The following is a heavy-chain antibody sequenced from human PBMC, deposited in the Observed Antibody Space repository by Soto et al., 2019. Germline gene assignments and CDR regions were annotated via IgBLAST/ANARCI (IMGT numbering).Heavy chain of an antibody. CDR2: ISGSGGST. Sequence: GGSLRLSCAASGFTFSSYAMSWVRQAPGKGLEWVSAISGSGGSTYYADSVKGRFTISRDNSKNTLYLQMNSLRAEDTAVYYCARAGITIFGVVTLRPFDYCGQGPLVTVSS. CDR3: ARAGITIFGVVTLRPFDY. D-gene: IGHD3-3*01. CDR1: GFTFSSYA. V-gene: IGHV3-23*01. J-gene: IGHJ4*02.